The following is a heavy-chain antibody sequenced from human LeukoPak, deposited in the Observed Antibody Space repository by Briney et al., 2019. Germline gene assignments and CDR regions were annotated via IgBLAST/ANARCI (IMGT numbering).Heavy chain of an antibody. CDR2: ISSSSSTI. CDR3: ARDKGASIAAADFDY. J-gene: IGHJ4*02. V-gene: IGHV3-48*01. D-gene: IGHD6-13*01. Sequence: PGGSLRLSCAASGFTFSSYSMNWVRQAPGKGLEWVSYISSSSSTIYYADSVKGRFTISRDNAKNSLYLQMNSLRAEDTAVYYCARDKGASIAAADFDYWGQGTLVTVSS. CDR1: GFTFSSYS.